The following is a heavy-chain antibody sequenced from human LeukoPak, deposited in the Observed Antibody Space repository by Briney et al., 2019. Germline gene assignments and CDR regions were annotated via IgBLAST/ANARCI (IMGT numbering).Heavy chain of an antibody. V-gene: IGHV5-51*01. CDR2: IYPGASDT. D-gene: IGHD5-24*01. CDR1: GYSFTSYW. J-gene: IGHJ4*02. CDR3: ARRSRDGYTLYYFDY. Sequence: GESLKISCKGSGYSFTSYWIGWVRQMPGKGLEWMGIIYPGASDTRYSPSFQGQVTISADKSISTAYLQWSSLKASDTAMYYCARRSRDGYTLYYFDYWGQGTLVTVSS.